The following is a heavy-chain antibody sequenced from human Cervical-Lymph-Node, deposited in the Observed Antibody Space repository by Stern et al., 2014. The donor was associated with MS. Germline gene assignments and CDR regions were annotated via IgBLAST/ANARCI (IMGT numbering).Heavy chain of an antibody. V-gene: IGHV3-30*03. CDR3: ARDYEDTSMLFDH. Sequence: VQLVESGAAVVQPGRSLRVSCAASGFTFSSYGMHWVRQAPGQGREWVTVSSYDGNHKYYAASVKGRYTISRDNSKNTLHLQMDSVTPDDKDIYYCARDYEDTSMLFDHWGQGTLVTVSS. D-gene: IGHD2-8*01. J-gene: IGHJ4*02. CDR1: GFTFSSYG. CDR2: SSYDGNHK.